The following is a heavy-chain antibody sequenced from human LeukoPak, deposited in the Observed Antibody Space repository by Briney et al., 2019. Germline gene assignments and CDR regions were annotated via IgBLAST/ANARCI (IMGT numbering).Heavy chain of an antibody. D-gene: IGHD3-9*01. CDR2: IYTSGST. CDR3: ARDIIFRDDILTGYAYDAFDI. V-gene: IGHV4-4*07. CDR1: GGSFSGYY. J-gene: IGHJ3*02. Sequence: SETLSLTCAVYGGSFSGYYCSWIRQPAGKGLEWIGRIYTSGSTNYNPSLKSRVTISVDTSKNQFSLKLSSVTAADTAVYYCARDIIFRDDILTGYAYDAFDIWGQGTMVTVSS.